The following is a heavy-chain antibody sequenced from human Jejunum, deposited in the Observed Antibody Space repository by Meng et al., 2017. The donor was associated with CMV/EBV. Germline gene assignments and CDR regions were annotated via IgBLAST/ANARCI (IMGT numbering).Heavy chain of an antibody. CDR2: VYYSGGT. CDR1: GGSISSYS. Sequence: CTDAGGSISSYSWNWIRQPPGKGLEWIGYVYYSGGTNYNPSLKSRVTISVDTSKNQFSLKLSSVTAADTAVYYCARAYSSSCRVDYWGQGTLVTVSS. D-gene: IGHD6-6*01. V-gene: IGHV4-59*01. CDR3: ARAYSSSCRVDY. J-gene: IGHJ4*02.